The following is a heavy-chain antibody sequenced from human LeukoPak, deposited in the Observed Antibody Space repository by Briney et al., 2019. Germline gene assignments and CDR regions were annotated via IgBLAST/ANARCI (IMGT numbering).Heavy chain of an antibody. D-gene: IGHD3-22*01. CDR2: INHSGST. Sequence: SETLSLTCAVYGGSFSGYYWSWIRQPPGKGLEWIGEINHSGSTNYNPSLKSRVTISVDTSKNRFSLKLSSVTAADTAVYYCARGVSLYYYDSSGYADAFDIWGQGTMVTVSS. V-gene: IGHV4-34*01. J-gene: IGHJ3*02. CDR3: ARGVSLYYYDSSGYADAFDI. CDR1: GGSFSGYY.